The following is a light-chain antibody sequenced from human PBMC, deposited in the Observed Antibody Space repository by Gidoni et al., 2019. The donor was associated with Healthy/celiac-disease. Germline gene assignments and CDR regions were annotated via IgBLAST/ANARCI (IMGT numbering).Light chain of an antibody. CDR3: QQYYSYPRT. V-gene: IGKV1-8*01. J-gene: IGKJ2*01. CDR1: QGISSY. CDR2: AAS. Sequence: AIRMTTSPSSFSASTGDRVTITCRASQGISSYLDWYQQKPGKAPKLLIYAASTLQSGVPSRFSGSGSGTDFTLTISCLQSEDFATYYCQQYYSYPRTFGQGTKLEIK.